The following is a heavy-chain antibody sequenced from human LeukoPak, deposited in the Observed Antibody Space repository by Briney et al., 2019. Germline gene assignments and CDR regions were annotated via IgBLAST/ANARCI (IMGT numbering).Heavy chain of an antibody. CDR2: IHYGGST. CDR3: ARHAGLAVAATGFDY. D-gene: IGHD6-19*01. V-gene: IGHV4-39*01. J-gene: IGHJ4*02. Sequence: SETLSLTCTVSGGSISSSSYYWGWIRQPPGKGLEWVGSIHYGGSTYYNPSLKSRLTISVDTSKNQLSLKLNSVTAADTGVYYCARHAGLAVAATGFDYWGQGTLVTVSS. CDR1: GGSISSSSYY.